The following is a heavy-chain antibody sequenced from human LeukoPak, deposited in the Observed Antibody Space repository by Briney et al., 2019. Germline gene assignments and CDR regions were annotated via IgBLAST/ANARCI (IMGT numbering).Heavy chain of an antibody. D-gene: IGHD3-9*01. CDR2: INNGGTT. J-gene: IGHJ4*02. Sequence: GGSLRLSCAASGFTFSTYAMSWVRQAPGKGLEWVSGINNGGTTYYSDSVKGRFTISRDNSRSTLFLQMNSLRAEDTAIYYCAKPWGYFDWLPGPDYWGQGTLVTVSS. V-gene: IGHV3-23*01. CDR3: AKPWGYFDWLPGPDY. CDR1: GFTFSTYA.